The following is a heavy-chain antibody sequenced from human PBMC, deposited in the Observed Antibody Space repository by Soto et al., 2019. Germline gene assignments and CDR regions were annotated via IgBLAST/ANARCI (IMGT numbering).Heavy chain of an antibody. CDR3: ARAYEASFGWKFDD. V-gene: IGHV3-7*03. CDR2: IKEDGSRT. CDR1: EFTFSHFW. J-gene: IGHJ4*02. Sequence: GGPLRLSCAASEFTFSHFWMTWVRQPPGKGLEWVANIKEDGSRTYYVDSVKGRYTISRVNAENSRYLKVVGLRAESTAVYYCARAYEASFGWKFDDGGEGILVTVSS. D-gene: IGHD6-19*01.